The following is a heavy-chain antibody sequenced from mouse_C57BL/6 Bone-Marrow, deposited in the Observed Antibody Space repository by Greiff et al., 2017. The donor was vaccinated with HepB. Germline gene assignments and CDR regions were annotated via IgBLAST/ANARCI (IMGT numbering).Heavy chain of an antibody. CDR3: ASSYYSKYGFAY. D-gene: IGHD2-5*01. V-gene: IGHV1-63*01. CDR2: IYPGGGYT. J-gene: IGHJ3*01. Sequence: VQLQQSGAVLVRPGTSVKMSCKASGYTFTNYWIGWAKQRPGHGLEWIGDIYPGGGYTNYNEKFKGKATLTAVKSSSTAYMQVSSLTSEVSAIYYCASSYYSKYGFAYWGQGTLVTVSA. CDR1: GYTFTNYW.